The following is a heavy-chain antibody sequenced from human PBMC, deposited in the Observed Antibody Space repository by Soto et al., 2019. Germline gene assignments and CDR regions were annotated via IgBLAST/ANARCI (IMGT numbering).Heavy chain of an antibody. V-gene: IGHV3-23*01. D-gene: IGHD6-6*01. CDR2: ISGSDDST. CDR1: GFTFSSYA. Sequence: EVQLLESGGGLVQPGESLRLSCAASGFTFSSYAMSWVRQAPGKGLGWVSVISGSDDSTYYADSVKGRFTISRDNSKNTLYLQMNSLRAEDTAVYYCAKRSSSSTFDSCGPGTLVTVS. CDR3: AKRSSSSTFDS. J-gene: IGHJ4*02.